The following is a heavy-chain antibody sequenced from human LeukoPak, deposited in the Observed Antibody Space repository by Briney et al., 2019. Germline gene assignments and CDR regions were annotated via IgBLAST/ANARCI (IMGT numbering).Heavy chain of an antibody. D-gene: IGHD5-12*01. CDR3: ARDSSYSCYGYFDY. Sequence: PGGSLRLSCAASGFTFSSYGMHWLRHAPGKGLEWVAVIWYDGSNKFYADSVKGRFTISRDNSKNTLSLKMNTLRAGDAAVYYCARDSSYSCYGYFDYCVRGRLVGVSS. CDR2: IWYDGSNK. CDR1: GFTFSSYG. J-gene: IGHJ4*02. V-gene: IGHV3-33*08.